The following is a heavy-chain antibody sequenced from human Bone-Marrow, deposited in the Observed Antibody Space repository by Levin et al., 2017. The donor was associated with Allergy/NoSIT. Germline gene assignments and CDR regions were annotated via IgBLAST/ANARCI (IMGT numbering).Heavy chain of an antibody. CDR3: ARTTRIAPY. Sequence: SETLSLTCTVSGASITTSDYYWGWIRQPPGKGLDWIGSVFYNGSTYYDPSLKSRATISIDTSKNQFSLNLNSVTAADTALYFCARTTRIAPYWGQGSLVTVSS. J-gene: IGHJ4*02. CDR2: VFYNGST. CDR1: GASITTSDYY. D-gene: IGHD1-1*01. V-gene: IGHV4-39*01.